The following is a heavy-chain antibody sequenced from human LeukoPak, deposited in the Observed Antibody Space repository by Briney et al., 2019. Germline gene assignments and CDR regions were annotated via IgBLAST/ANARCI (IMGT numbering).Heavy chain of an antibody. J-gene: IGHJ5*02. CDR1: GYTFTGYY. D-gene: IGHD6-19*01. CDR2: INPNSGGT. CDR3: AKDLWLGRSRPVNSWFDP. Sequence: VASVKVSCKASGYTFTGYYMHWVRQAPGQGLEWMGWINPNSGGTNYAQKFQGRVTMTRDTSISTAYMELSRLRSDDTAVYYCAKDLWLGRSRPVNSWFDPWGQGTLVTVSS. V-gene: IGHV1-2*02.